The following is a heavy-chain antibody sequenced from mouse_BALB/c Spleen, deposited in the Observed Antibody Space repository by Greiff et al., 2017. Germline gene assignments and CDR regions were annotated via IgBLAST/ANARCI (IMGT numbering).Heavy chain of an antibody. J-gene: IGHJ1*01. V-gene: IGHV5-6-5*01. CDR2: ISSGGST. CDR3: ARGGNPWYFDV. CDR1: GFTFSSYA. Sequence: DVKLVESGGGLVKPGGSLKLSCAASGFTFSSYAMSWVRQTPEKRLEWVASISSGGSTYYPDSVKGRFTISRDNARNILYLQMSSLRSEDTAMYYCARGGNPWYFDVWGAGTTVTVSS.